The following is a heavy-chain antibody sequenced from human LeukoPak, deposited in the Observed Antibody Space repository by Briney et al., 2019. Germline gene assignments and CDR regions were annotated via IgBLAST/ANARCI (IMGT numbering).Heavy chain of an antibody. Sequence: GESLRLSCAASGFTFTSYWMSWVRQTPGKGLEWVASIKQDGSEMYYVDSVEGRFTISRDNAKNSLYLQMNSLRAEDTAVYYCARGPAAAGNWFDPWGQGTLVTVSS. D-gene: IGHD6-13*01. J-gene: IGHJ5*02. CDR1: GFTFTSYW. CDR3: ARGPAAAGNWFDP. V-gene: IGHV3-7*04. CDR2: IKQDGSEM.